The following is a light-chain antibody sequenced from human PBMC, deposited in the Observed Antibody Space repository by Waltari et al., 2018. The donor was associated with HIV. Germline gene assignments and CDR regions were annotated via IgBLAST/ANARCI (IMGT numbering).Light chain of an antibody. J-gene: IGLJ3*02. CDR2: GDN. CDR1: SGSIASNY. Sequence: NFMLTQPHSVSESPGKTVTVSCTRSSGSIASNYVQWYQQRPGSAPTTVIYGDNQRPSGVPDRSSGSIDSSANSASLTISGLKTEDEADYYWQSYDSSNHAVFGGGTKLTVL. CDR3: QSYDSSNHAV. V-gene: IGLV6-57*03.